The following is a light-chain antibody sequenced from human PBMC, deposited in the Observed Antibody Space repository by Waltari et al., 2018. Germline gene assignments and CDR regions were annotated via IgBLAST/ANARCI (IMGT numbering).Light chain of an antibody. Sequence: EIVLTQSPATLSLSPGERATLSCRASQNVNSYLAWYQQKPGQAPRVLIYEASNRATGLPARFSGSGSGTDFTLTISSLEPEDCADYYCQQRANWPITFGQGTRLEIK. J-gene: IGKJ5*01. CDR3: QQRANWPIT. CDR2: EAS. CDR1: QNVNSY. V-gene: IGKV3-11*01.